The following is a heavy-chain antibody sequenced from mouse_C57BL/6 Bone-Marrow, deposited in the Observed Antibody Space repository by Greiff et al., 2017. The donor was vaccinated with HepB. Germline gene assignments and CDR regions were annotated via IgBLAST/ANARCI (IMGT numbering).Heavy chain of an antibody. CDR1: GFSFNTYA. D-gene: IGHD2-5*01. V-gene: IGHV10-1*01. Sequence: EVQLVESGGGLVQPKGSLKLSCAASGFSFNTYAMNWVRQAPGKGLEWVARIRSKSNNYATYYADSVKDRFTISRDDSESMLYLQMNNLKTEDTAMYYCVRHGYSNLYYFDYWGQGTTLTVSS. CDR3: VRHGYSNLYYFDY. CDR2: IRSKSNNYAT. J-gene: IGHJ2*01.